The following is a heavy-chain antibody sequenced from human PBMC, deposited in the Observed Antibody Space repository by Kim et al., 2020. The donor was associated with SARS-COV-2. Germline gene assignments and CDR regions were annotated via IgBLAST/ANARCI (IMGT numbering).Heavy chain of an antibody. J-gene: IGHJ6*02. V-gene: IGHV3-30*04. CDR2: ISYDGSNK. CDR3: ARDNRYCSGGSCYSRYYYGMDV. Sequence: GGSLRLSCAASGFTFSSYAMHWVRQAPGKGLEWVAVISYDGSNKYYADSVKGRFTISRDNSKNTLYLQMNSLRAEDTAVYYCARDNRYCSGGSCYSRYYYGMDVWGQGTTVTVCS. CDR1: GFTFSSYA. D-gene: IGHD2-15*01.